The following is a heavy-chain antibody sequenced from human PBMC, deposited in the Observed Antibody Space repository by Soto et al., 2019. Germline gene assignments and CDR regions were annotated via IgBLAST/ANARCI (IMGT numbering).Heavy chain of an antibody. CDR1: GFTFSSYA. CDR3: AKAGIRGTVTTIYFDY. J-gene: IGHJ4*02. Sequence: GGSLRLSCAASGFTFSSYAMSWVRQAPGKGLEWVSAISGSGGSTYYADSVKGRFTISRDNSKNTLYLQMNSLRAEDTAVYYCAKAGIRGTVTTIYFDYWGQGTLVTVSS. V-gene: IGHV3-23*01. CDR2: ISGSGGST. D-gene: IGHD4-17*01.